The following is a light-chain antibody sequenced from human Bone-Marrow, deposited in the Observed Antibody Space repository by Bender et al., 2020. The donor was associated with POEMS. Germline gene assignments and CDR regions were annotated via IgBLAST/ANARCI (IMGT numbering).Light chain of an antibody. CDR1: NVGSKN. V-gene: IGLV3-9*01. CDR3: QVWDTSTEVV. J-gene: IGLJ2*01. CDR2: RDS. Sequence: SYELTQPLSVSVALGQTATITCEGNNVGSKNVHWYQQKPGQAPVVVIYRDSSRPSGIPERFSGSNSGNTATLTISRAQAVDEADYYCQVWDTSTEVVFGGWTKLTVL.